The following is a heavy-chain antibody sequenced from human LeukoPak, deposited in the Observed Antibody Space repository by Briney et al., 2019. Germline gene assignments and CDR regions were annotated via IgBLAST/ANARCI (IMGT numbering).Heavy chain of an antibody. Sequence: AAVKVSCKDSGYCFTGYYMRWARLAPAPGIEWVGRINPNSCGTNYGVKSQGRVTMTRNRSISTASMELSRLRSDDTAVYYCARDWGSSDYWGQGTLVSVS. CDR1: GYCFTGYY. J-gene: IGHJ4*02. CDR3: ARDWGSSDY. CDR2: INPNSCGT. D-gene: IGHD7-27*01. V-gene: IGHV1-2*06.